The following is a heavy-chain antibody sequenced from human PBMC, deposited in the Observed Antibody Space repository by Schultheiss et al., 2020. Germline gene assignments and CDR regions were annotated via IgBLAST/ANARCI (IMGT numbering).Heavy chain of an antibody. CDR3: AREPGPTGTYYFDS. Sequence: ASVKVSCKASGYIFTDYYIHWVRQAPGQGLEWMGWINLNTGVTKSAQKFEGGVIMTRDTSISAAYMDLSRLTSDDTAVYYCAREPGPTGTYYFDSWGQGTLVTVSS. J-gene: IGHJ4*02. D-gene: IGHD2-8*02. CDR2: INLNTGVT. V-gene: IGHV1-2*02. CDR1: GYIFTDYY.